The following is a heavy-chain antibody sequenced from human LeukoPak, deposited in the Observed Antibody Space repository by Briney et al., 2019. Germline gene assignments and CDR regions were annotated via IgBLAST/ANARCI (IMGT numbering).Heavy chain of an antibody. CDR1: GYTFTSYY. V-gene: IGHV7-4-1*02. Sequence: GASVKVSCKASGYTFTSYYMHWVRQAPGQGLEWMGWINTNTGNPTYAQGFTGRFVFSLDTSVSTAYLQISSLKAEDTAVYYCARGVATILPKYYYMDVWGKGTTVTVSS. CDR2: INTNTGNP. D-gene: IGHD5-12*01. J-gene: IGHJ6*03. CDR3: ARGVATILPKYYYMDV.